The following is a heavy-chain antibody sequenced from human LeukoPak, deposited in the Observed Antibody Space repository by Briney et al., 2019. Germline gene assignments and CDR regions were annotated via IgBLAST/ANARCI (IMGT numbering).Heavy chain of an antibody. Sequence: TGGSLRLSCAASGFTFSSYWMHWVRQASGKELVWVSRINSDGSSTSYADSVKGRFTISRDNAKNTLYLQMNSLGAEDTAVYYCARADYWLPIDYWGQGTLVTVSS. CDR1: GFTFSSYW. CDR2: INSDGSST. J-gene: IGHJ4*02. D-gene: IGHD3-9*01. V-gene: IGHV3-74*01. CDR3: ARADYWLPIDY.